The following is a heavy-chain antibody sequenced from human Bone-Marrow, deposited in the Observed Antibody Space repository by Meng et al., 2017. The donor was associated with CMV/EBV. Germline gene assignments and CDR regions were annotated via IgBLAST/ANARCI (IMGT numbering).Heavy chain of an antibody. CDR1: CGSFSGYY. CDR2: INHSGST. Sequence: GSLRLSFAVYCGSFSGYYWSWIRQPPGKGLEWIGEINHSGSTNYNPSLKSRVTISVDTSKNQFSLKLSSVTAADTAVYYCARELVGVYDYYYYGMDVWGQGTTVTVSS. D-gene: IGHD6-13*01. V-gene: IGHV4-34*01. CDR3: ARELVGVYDYYYYGMDV. J-gene: IGHJ6*02.